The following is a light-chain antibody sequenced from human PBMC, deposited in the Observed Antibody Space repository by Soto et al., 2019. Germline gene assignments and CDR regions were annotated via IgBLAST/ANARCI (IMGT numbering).Light chain of an antibody. CDR2: DAS. V-gene: IGKV1-5*01. CDR3: QQYTNTNNPWM. Sequence: DIRVTQSPPTLSASVGDRVTITCRASQTITTWMAWYQQKPGKAPKLLVYDASTLQSGVATRFSDSGSGTEFTLIISGLQPEDSATYYCQQYTNTNNPWMFGQGTRWIS. CDR1: QTITTW. J-gene: IGKJ1*01.